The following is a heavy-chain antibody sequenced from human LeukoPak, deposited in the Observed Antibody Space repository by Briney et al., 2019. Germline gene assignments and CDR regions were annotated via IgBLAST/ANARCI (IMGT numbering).Heavy chain of an antibody. CDR2: ISSSSST. V-gene: IGHV3-48*01. D-gene: IGHD6-13*01. CDR3: ARDRFEELVFDY. CDR1: GFTFGSYS. Sequence: GGSLRLSCAASGFTFGSYSMNWVRQAPGKGLEWVSYISSSSSTKYADSVKGRFTISRDNAKNSLYLQMNSLRAEDTAVYYCARDRFEELVFDYWGQGTLVTVSS. J-gene: IGHJ4*02.